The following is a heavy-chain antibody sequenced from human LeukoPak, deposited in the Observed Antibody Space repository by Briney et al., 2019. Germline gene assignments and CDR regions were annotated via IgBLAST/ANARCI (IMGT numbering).Heavy chain of an antibody. CDR2: VNLQGST. J-gene: IGHJ4*02. D-gene: IGHD3-9*01. V-gene: IGHV4-4*02. Sequence: SETLSLTCGVSGGSITSTNYWTWVRQPPGKGLEWIGEVNLQGSTNYNPSLMGRVAISVDTSENHISLQLTSVTAADTAVYYCAKGDPPTYYDILTGQDYWGQGTLVTVSS. CDR3: AKGDPPTYYDILTGQDY. CDR1: GGSITSTNY.